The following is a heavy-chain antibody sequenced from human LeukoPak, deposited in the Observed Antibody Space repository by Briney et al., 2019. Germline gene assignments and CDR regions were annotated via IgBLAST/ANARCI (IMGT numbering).Heavy chain of an antibody. D-gene: IGHD4-11*01. CDR3: ARGRVSSSTWYSTYYYYFYMDV. Sequence: PSETLSLTCSVSDDSITMYYWTWIRQPPGKGLEWIGYVDHTGSTNFNPSLNGRVSISRDTSKNLFSLRLRSVTAADTAVYFCARGRVSSSTWYSTYYYYFYMDVWGKGTTVTISS. CDR1: DDSITMYY. CDR2: VDHTGST. J-gene: IGHJ6*03. V-gene: IGHV4-59*01.